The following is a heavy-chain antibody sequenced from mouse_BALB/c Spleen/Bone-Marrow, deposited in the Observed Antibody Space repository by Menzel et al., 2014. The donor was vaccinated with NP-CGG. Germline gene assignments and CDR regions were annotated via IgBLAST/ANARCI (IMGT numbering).Heavy chain of an antibody. D-gene: IGHD2-4*01. CDR3: AREGYDYDWFAD. V-gene: IGHV5-9-2*01. CDR1: GFTFSSYG. CDR2: ISGGGSYI. J-gene: IGHJ3*01. Sequence: EVMLMESGGDLVKPGGSLKLSCAASGFTFSSYGMSWVRQNPEKRLEWVATISGGGSYIYYADNVKGRFIISRDNAKNNLYLQVRSLRSEDTALYYCAREGYDYDWFADWGQGTLVTVSA.